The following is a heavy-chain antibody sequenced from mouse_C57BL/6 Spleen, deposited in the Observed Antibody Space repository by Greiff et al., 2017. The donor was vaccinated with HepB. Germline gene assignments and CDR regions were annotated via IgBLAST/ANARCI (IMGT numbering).Heavy chain of an antibody. CDR1: GYTFTEYT. Sequence: VKLQQSGAELVKPGASVKLSCKASGYTFTEYTIHWVKQRSGQGLEWIGWFYPGSGSIKYNEKFKDKATLTADKSSSTVYMELSRLTSEDSAVYFCARHEETYGSSYSYYFDYWGQGTTLTVSS. J-gene: IGHJ2*01. CDR2: FYPGSGSI. D-gene: IGHD1-1*01. V-gene: IGHV1-62-2*01. CDR3: ARHEETYGSSYSYYFDY.